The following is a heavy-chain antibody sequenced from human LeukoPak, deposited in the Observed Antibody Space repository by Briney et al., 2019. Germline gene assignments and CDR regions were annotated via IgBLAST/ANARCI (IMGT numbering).Heavy chain of an antibody. J-gene: IGHJ4*02. CDR2: INRDGSGT. Sequence: PGGSLRLSCAASGFTLSNYWMHWVRQAPGKGLVWVSRINRDGSGTTYADSVKGRFTISRDNAKNTLYLLMNSLRAEDTAVYYCGNLDTPMGYWGQGTLVTVSS. CDR1: GFTLSNYW. V-gene: IGHV3-74*01. D-gene: IGHD5-18*01. CDR3: GNLDTPMGY.